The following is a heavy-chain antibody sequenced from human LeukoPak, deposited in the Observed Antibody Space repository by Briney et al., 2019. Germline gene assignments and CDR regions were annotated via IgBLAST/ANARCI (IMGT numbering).Heavy chain of an antibody. Sequence: GGSLRLSCAASGFTFSSYAMHWVRQAPGKGLEWVAVISYDGSNKYYADSVKGRFTISRDNSKNTLDLQMNSLRAEDTAVYYCARPPLQYQLLSPLDYWGQGTLVTVSS. J-gene: IGHJ4*02. CDR2: ISYDGSNK. CDR3: ARPPLQYQLLSPLDY. D-gene: IGHD2-2*01. CDR1: GFTFSSYA. V-gene: IGHV3-30-3*01.